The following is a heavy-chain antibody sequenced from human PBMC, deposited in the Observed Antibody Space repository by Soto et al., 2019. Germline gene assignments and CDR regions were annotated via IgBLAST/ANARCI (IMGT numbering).Heavy chain of an antibody. Sequence: QLQLQESGPGLVKPSETLSLTCSVSGGSIDSSNFYWGWIRQPPGEGLEWIGSTYYRANTYYNSSLKSRVTISVDTSKNQFSLKLSSVTAADTAVYYCARHGAWAPLDAWVQGTLVTVSS. J-gene: IGHJ5*02. V-gene: IGHV4-39*01. D-gene: IGHD3-16*01. CDR3: ARHGAWAPLDA. CDR1: GGSIDSSNFY. CDR2: TYYRANT.